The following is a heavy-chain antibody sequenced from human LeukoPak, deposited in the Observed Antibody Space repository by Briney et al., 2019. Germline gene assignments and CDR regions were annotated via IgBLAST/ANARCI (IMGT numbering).Heavy chain of an antibody. D-gene: IGHD1-26*01. J-gene: IGHJ4*02. CDR1: GFTFSSYG. CDR3: AKGQRWELLSSMDY. V-gene: IGHV3-30*18. Sequence: GGSLRLSCAASGFTFSSYGMHWVRQAPGKGLEWVAVISYDGSNKYYADSVKGRFTISRDNSKNTPYLQMNSLRAEDTAVYYCAKGQRWELLSSMDYWGQGTLVTVSS. CDR2: ISYDGSNK.